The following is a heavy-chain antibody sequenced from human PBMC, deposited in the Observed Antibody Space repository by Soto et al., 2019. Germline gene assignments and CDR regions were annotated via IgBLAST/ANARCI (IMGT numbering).Heavy chain of an antibody. Sequence: PSETLSLTCAVSGDSISSVNWWSWVRQSPGQGLEWIGEISQSGDTNDNPSLKSRVTMSVDTSKNQFSLRLRSVTAADTAVYFCARGARLATSATSIGATLFSRGPFWFDSWGQGTLVTVSS. CDR2: ISQSGDT. V-gene: IGHV4-4*02. J-gene: IGHJ5*01. D-gene: IGHD6-6*01. CDR3: ARGARLATSATSIGATLFSRGPFWFDS. CDR1: GDSISSVNW.